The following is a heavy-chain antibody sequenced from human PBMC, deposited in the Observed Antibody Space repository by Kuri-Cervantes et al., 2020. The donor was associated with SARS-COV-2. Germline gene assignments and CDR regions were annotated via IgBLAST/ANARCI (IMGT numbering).Heavy chain of an antibody. V-gene: IGHV4-39*01. Sequence: SETLSLTCTVSGGSISSSSYYWGWIRQPPGKGLEWIGSIYYSGSTYYNPSLKSRVTISVDTSKNQFSLKLSSVTAADTAVYYCARTHAGLSPYYLDYWGQGTLVTVSS. J-gene: IGHJ4*02. CDR2: IYYSGST. CDR1: GGSISSSSYY. D-gene: IGHD2-8*01. CDR3: ARTHAGLSPYYLDY.